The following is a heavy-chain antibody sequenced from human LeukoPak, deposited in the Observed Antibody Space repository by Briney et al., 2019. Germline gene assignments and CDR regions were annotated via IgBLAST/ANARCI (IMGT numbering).Heavy chain of an antibody. CDR1: GFTFSSYS. V-gene: IGHV3-21*01. Sequence: AGGSLRLSCAASGFTFSSYSMNWVRQAPWKGLEWVSSISSSSSYIYYADSVKGRFTISRDNAKNSLYLQMNSLRAEDTAVYYCARDDEPMTTVTTPSYWGQGTLVTVSS. J-gene: IGHJ4*02. CDR2: ISSSSSYI. D-gene: IGHD4-17*01. CDR3: ARDDEPMTTVTTPSY.